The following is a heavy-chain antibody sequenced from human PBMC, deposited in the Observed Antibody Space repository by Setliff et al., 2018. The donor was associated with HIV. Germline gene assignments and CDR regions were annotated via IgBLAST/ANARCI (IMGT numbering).Heavy chain of an antibody. V-gene: IGHV4-34*01. CDR3: ARVFRPSSSWYYNYFDP. CDR1: GGSFSGYY. CDR2: INHSGST. D-gene: IGHD6-13*01. Sequence: SETLSLTCAVYGGSFSGYYWTWIRQPPGKGLEWIGEINHSGSTNYNPSLKSRVTISVDTSKNQFSLNLNSVTAADTAVYHCARVFRPSSSWYYNYFDPWGQGTLVTVSS. J-gene: IGHJ5*02.